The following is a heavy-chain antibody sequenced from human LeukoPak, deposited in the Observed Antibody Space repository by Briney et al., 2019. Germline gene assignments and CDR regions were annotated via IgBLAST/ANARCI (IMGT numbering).Heavy chain of an antibody. J-gene: IGHJ1*01. D-gene: IGHD3-16*01. CDR1: GMTFSDHW. CDR2: IKTDGRTT. V-gene: IGHV3-74*01. CDR3: TTGPSYGYEW. Sequence: GGSLRLSCAASGMTFSDHWMHWVRQVPGKGLVWVSLIKTDGRTTIYADSVKGRFTIYRDNGKSTLYLQMNSLRAEGTAIYYCTTGPSYGYEWWGQGTVVTVSS.